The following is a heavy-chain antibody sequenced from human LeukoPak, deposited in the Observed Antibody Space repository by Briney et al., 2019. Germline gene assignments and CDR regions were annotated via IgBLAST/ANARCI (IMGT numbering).Heavy chain of an antibody. J-gene: IGHJ6*04. D-gene: IGHD1-14*01. CDR2: IHTGGTT. V-gene: IGHV4-4*07. CDR3: ARNFPGRTEDV. CDR1: GVSIGDDY. Sequence: SETLSLTCTVSGVSIGDDYFAWIRQPAGKGLEWIGRIHTGGTTNYNPSLMSRVTLSIDTSKKQISLRLTSVTAADTALYYCARNFPGRTEDVWGKGTTVIVSS.